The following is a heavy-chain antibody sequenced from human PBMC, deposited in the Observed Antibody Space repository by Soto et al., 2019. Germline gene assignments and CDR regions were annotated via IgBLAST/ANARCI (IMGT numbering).Heavy chain of an antibody. D-gene: IGHD3-22*01. CDR1: GFTFSSSA. V-gene: IGHV3-23*01. CDR2: ISGSGGST. J-gene: IGHJ4*02. Sequence: GVLSLSCAASGFTFSSSAVSAVPQAPGKGLGWVSAISGSGGSTYYADSVKGRFTISRDNSKNTLYLQMNSLRAEDTALYYCAKAYGDSSGRVRARLTTYLDYWGQGPLVTVSS. CDR3: AKAYGDSSGRVRARLTTYLDY.